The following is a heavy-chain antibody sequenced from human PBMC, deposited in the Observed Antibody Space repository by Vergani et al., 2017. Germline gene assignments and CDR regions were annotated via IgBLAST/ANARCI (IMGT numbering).Heavy chain of an antibody. J-gene: IGHJ6*02. CDR2: ISWNSGST. V-gene: IGHV3-9*01. Sequence: EVQLVESGGGLVQPGRSLRLSCAASGFTFDDYAMHWVRQAPGKGLEWVSGISWNSGSTGYADSVKGRFTISRDNAKNSLYLQMNRLRAEETALYYCAKGRSYDYVWGSYRYTNYGMDVWGQGTTVTVSS. CDR3: AKGRSYDYVWGSYRYTNYGMDV. D-gene: IGHD3-16*02. CDR1: GFTFDDYA.